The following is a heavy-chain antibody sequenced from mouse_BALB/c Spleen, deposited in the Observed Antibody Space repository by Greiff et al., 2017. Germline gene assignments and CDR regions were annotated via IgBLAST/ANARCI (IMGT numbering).Heavy chain of an antibody. CDR2: IDPSDSET. CDR1: GYTFTSYW. Sequence: QVQLQQPGAELVKPGAPVKLSCKASGYTFTSYWMNWVKQRPGRGLEWIGRIDPSDSETHYNQKFKDKATLTVDKSSSTAYIQLSSLTSEDSAVYYCARSGGTRLAYWGQGTTLTVSA. D-gene: IGHD3-1*01. V-gene: IGHV1-69*02. CDR3: ARSGGTRLAY. J-gene: IGHJ2*01.